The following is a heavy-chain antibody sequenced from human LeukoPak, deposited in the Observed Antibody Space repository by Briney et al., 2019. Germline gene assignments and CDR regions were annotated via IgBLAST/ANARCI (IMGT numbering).Heavy chain of an antibody. V-gene: IGHV3-7*01. CDR2: IKKDGSDE. J-gene: IGHJ4*02. Sequence: PGGSLRLSCAASGFTFSSSCMNWVRQAPGKGLEWVANIKKDGSDEFYVDSVKGRFTISRDNAKNSVYLQMNSLRAEDTAVYYCAREGQGCDYWGQGTLVTVSS. CDR1: GFTFSSSC. CDR3: AREGQGCDY.